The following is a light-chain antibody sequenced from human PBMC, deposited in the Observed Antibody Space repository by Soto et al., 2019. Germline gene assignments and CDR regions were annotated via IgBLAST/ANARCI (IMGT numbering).Light chain of an antibody. CDR1: SSDFGCYNY. Sequence: VRTQPRSGSRSPGQAVTISRTGTSSDFGCYNYVSWYQQHPGKAPKLMIYDVSKRPSGVPDRFSGSKSGNTASLTISGLQAEDEADYYCCSYAGRDTLYVFGGGTKVTVL. V-gene: IGLV2-11*01. J-gene: IGLJ1*01. CDR3: CSYAGRDTLYV. CDR2: DVS.